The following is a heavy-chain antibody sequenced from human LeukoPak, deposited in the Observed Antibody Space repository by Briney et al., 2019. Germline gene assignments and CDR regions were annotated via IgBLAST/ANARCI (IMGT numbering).Heavy chain of an antibody. CDR3: ARGQYYQSQFAY. J-gene: IGHJ4*02. V-gene: IGHV3-66*01. D-gene: IGHD3-10*01. Sequence: PGGSLRLSCAASGFTVSNNYMSWVRQAPGRGLEWVSVIYSGGSTYYADSVKGRFTISRDNFKNTLYLQMNNLRAEDTAVYYCARGQYYQSQFAYWGQGTLVTVSS. CDR2: IYSGGST. CDR1: GFTVSNNY.